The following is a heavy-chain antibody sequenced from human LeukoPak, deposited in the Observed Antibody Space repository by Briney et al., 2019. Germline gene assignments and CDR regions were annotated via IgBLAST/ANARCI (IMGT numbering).Heavy chain of an antibody. Sequence: SETLSLTCTVSGGSMSSYYWSWIRQSPGKGLECIGYIRFSGNTNYNPSLKSRVTISEETSKNQFSLKLSSVTAADTAVYYCARGDGNWFDPWGQGALVTVSS. CDR2: IRFSGNT. J-gene: IGHJ5*02. CDR3: ARGDGNWFDP. CDR1: GGSMSSYY. V-gene: IGHV4-59*01.